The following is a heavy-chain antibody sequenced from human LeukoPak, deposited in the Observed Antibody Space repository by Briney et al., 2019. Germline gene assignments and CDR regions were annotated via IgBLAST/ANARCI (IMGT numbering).Heavy chain of an antibody. V-gene: IGHV4-4*07. Sequence: SETLSLTCTVSGGSISSYYWSWIRQPAGKGLEWIGRIYTSGSTNYNPSLKSRVTMSVDTSKNQFSLKLSSVTAADTAVYYCARVGEDYYDSSGYDIDYWGQGTLVTVSS. CDR3: ARVGEDYYDSSGYDIDY. CDR1: GGSISSYY. J-gene: IGHJ4*02. CDR2: IYTSGST. D-gene: IGHD3-22*01.